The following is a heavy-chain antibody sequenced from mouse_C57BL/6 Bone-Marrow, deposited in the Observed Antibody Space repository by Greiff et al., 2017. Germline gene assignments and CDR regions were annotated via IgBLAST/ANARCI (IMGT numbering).Heavy chain of an antibody. CDR2: INPSNGGT. CDR3: AREDYYGSSPYYFDY. Sequence: VQLQQPGTELVKPGASVKLSCKASGYTFTSYWMHWVKQRPGQGLEWIGNINPSNGGTNYYEKFKSKATLTVDKSSSTAYMQLSSLTSEDSAVYYCAREDYYGSSPYYFDYWGQGTTLTVSS. D-gene: IGHD1-1*01. CDR1: GYTFTSYW. V-gene: IGHV1-53*01. J-gene: IGHJ2*01.